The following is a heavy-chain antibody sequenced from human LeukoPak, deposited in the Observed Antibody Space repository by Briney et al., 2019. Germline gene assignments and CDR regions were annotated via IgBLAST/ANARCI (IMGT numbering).Heavy chain of an antibody. V-gene: IGHV4-34*01. J-gene: IGHJ4*02. CDR2: INQSGST. CDR3: ARDYDSSGYYPFY. D-gene: IGHD3-22*01. CDR1: GGSFSDYY. Sequence: PSETLSLTCAVSGGSFSDYYWSWIRQSPGRGLEWTGEINQSGSTDYNPSLKSRVIISMDTSKTQFSLNLSSVTAADTAVYYCARDYDSSGYYPFYWGQGTPVTVSS.